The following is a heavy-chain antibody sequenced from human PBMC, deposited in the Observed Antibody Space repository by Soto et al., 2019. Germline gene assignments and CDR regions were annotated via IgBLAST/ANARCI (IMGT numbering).Heavy chain of an antibody. J-gene: IGHJ4*02. CDR2: INAGNGNT. D-gene: IGHD6-19*01. CDR1: GYTFTSYA. CDR3: ARDHMTSSGWYGHYFDY. Sequence: ASVKVSCKASGYTFTSYAMHWVRQAPGQRLEWMGWINAGNGNTKYSQKFQGRVTITRDTSASTAYMELSSLRSEDTAVYYCARDHMTSSGWYGHYFDYWGQGTLVTVSS. V-gene: IGHV1-3*01.